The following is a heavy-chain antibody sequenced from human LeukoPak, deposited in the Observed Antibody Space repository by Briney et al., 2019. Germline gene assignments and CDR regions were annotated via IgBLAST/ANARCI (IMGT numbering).Heavy chain of an antibody. CDR2: INPNSGGT. Sequence: ASVKVSCKASGYTFTSYYMHWVRQAPGQGLEWMGWINPNSGGTNYAQKFQGRVTMARDTSISTAYMELSRLRSDDTAVYYCAIDSSGWYSLDYWGQGTLVTVSS. D-gene: IGHD6-19*01. CDR1: GYTFTSYY. CDR3: AIDSSGWYSLDY. V-gene: IGHV1-2*02. J-gene: IGHJ4*02.